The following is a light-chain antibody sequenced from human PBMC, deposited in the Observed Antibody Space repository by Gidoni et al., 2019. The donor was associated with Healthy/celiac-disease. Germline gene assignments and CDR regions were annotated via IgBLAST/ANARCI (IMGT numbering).Light chain of an antibody. V-gene: IGLV2-8*01. CDR3: SSYAGSNIPV. J-gene: IGLJ2*01. CDR2: EVS. CDR1: SSDVGGYNY. Sequence: QSALTQPPSASGSPGQSVTISCTGTSSDVGGYNYVSWYQQHPGKAPKLMIYEVSKRPSGVPDRFFGSKSGNTASLTVPGLQAEDEADYYCSSYAGSNIPVFGGGTKLTVL.